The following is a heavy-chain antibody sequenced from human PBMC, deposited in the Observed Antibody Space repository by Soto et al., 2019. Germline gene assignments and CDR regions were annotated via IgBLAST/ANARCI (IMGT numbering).Heavy chain of an antibody. CDR3: ARSGDSSGYYYVFDY. D-gene: IGHD3-22*01. Sequence: SATLSLTCTVSGGSINIYYWIWIRHAPGKGLEWIGHIYSSGSTNYNPSLKSRVTISVDTSKNRFSLELGSVTAADTAVYFCARSGDSSGYYYVFDYWGQGTLVTVSS. V-gene: IGHV4-59*01. CDR2: IYSSGST. CDR1: GGSINIYY. J-gene: IGHJ4*02.